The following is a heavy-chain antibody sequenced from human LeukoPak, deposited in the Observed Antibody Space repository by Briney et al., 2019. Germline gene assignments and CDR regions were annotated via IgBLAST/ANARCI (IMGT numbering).Heavy chain of an antibody. CDR2: ISSSSSYI. J-gene: IGHJ4*02. Sequence: PGGSLRLSCAASGFTFSSYSMNWVRQAPGKGLEWVSSISSSSSYINYADSVKGRFTVSRDNAKNSLYLQMNSLRAEDTAVYYCARATDGDYVPYWGQGTLVTVSS. V-gene: IGHV3-21*01. D-gene: IGHD4-17*01. CDR1: GFTFSSYS. CDR3: ARATDGDYVPY.